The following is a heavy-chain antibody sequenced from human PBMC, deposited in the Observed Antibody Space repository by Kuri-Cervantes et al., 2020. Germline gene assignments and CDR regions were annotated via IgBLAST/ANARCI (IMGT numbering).Heavy chain of an antibody. CDR2: IIPIFGTA. CDR3: ARDGPPLRGWAEKFDY. J-gene: IGHJ4*02. D-gene: IGHD6-19*01. Sequence: SVKVSCKASGGTFSNYAISWVRQAPGQGLEWMGGIIPIFGTANYAQKFQGRVTITADESTSTAYMELRSLRSDDTAVYYCARDGPPLRGWAEKFDYWGQGTLVTVSS. V-gene: IGHV1-69*13. CDR1: GGTFSNYA.